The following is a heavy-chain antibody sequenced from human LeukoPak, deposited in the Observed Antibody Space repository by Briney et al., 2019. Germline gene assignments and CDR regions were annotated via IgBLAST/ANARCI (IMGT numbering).Heavy chain of an antibody. Sequence: SETLSLTCTVSGGSISSGSYYWGWIRQPPGKGLEWIGSIYYSGSTYYNPSLKSRVTISVDTSKNQFSLKLSSVTAADTAVYYCARQPTVDYYYYYMDVWGKGTTVTVSS. CDR2: IYYSGST. V-gene: IGHV4-39*01. CDR1: GGSISSGSYY. CDR3: ARQPTVDYYYYYMDV. J-gene: IGHJ6*03. D-gene: IGHD4-17*01.